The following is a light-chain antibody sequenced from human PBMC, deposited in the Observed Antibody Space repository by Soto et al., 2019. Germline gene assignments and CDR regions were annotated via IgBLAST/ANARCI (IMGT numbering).Light chain of an antibody. CDR1: QSVSSSY. V-gene: IGKV3-20*01. Sequence: EIVLTQSPCTLSLSPGERATLSCRASQSVSSSYLAWYQQNRGQAPRLLIYGASSRATGIPDRFSGSGSGTDFTLTISRLEPEDFAVYYCQQYGSSRWTFGQGTKV. J-gene: IGKJ1*01. CDR2: GAS. CDR3: QQYGSSRWT.